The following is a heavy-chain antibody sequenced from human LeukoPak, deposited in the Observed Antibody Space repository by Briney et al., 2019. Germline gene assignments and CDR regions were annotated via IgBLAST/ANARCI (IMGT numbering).Heavy chain of an antibody. J-gene: IGHJ4*02. CDR2: INPDSGGT. V-gene: IGHV1-2*02. D-gene: IGHD2-2*02. CDR1: GYTFTGYY. Sequence: ASEKVSCKASGYTFTGYYMHWVRQAPGQGLEWMGWINPDSGGTNYAQKFQGRVTMTRDTSISTAYMELSRLRSDDTAVYYCARGACSSTSCYMTDYWGQGTLVTVSS. CDR3: ARGACSSTSCYMTDY.